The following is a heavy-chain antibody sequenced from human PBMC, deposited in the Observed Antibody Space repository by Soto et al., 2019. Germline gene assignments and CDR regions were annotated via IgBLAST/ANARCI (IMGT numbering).Heavy chain of an antibody. J-gene: IGHJ6*02. CDR1: GFTFSNYG. CDR3: AKMEGPTAYYYALDV. D-gene: IGHD1-1*01. CDR2: ISGSGTGT. Sequence: XGSLRLSCRAAGFTFSNYGMSWVRQAPGKGLEWVSGISGSGTGTYYADSVKGRFTISRDNSKNTLYLQMNSLRVEDTAVYYCAKMEGPTAYYYALDVWGQGTTVTVSS. V-gene: IGHV3-23*01.